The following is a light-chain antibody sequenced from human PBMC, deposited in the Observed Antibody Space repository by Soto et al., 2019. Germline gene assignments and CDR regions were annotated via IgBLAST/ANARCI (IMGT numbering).Light chain of an antibody. Sequence: QSFLTQSPSASGTPGQRVTIACYGSSSNIGSYPVYWYQQLPGTAPKLLINSDDQRPSGVPDRFSASKSGTSASLAISGLRSEDGADYYCAAWDASLSGHVFGAGTKVTVL. CDR2: SDD. V-gene: IGLV1-47*02. CDR3: AAWDASLSGHV. J-gene: IGLJ1*01. CDR1: SSNIGSYP.